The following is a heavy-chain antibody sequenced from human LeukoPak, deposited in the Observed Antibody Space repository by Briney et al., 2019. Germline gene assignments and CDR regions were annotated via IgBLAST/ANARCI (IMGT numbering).Heavy chain of an antibody. D-gene: IGHD3-10*01. CDR1: GYTFTGYY. V-gene: IGHV1-2*02. CDR2: INPNTGGR. CDR3: ARAGITMIRGVIIHWFDP. Sequence: EASVKVSCKASGYTFTGYYMHWVRQAPGQGLEWMGWINPNTGGRNYAQKFQGRVTMTRDTSISTAYMELSRLRSDDTAVYYCARAGITMIRGVIIHWFDPWGQGTLVTVSS. J-gene: IGHJ5*02.